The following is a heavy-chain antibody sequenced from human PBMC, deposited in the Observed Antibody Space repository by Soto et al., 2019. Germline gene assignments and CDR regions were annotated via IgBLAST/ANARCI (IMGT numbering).Heavy chain of an antibody. D-gene: IGHD3-16*02. J-gene: IGHJ3*01. CDR3: AKDRGIIVKAGDASDV. V-gene: IGHV3-23*01. CDR2: ISDSGDRT. CDR1: GFTLSMSA. Sequence: LRLSCASSGFTLSMSAVNWVRQAPGKGLEWVSYISDSGDRTYYADSVKGRFTISRDRSKNTVSLQMDSLRAEDTAVYYCAKDRGIIVKAGDASDVWGKGTKVTVSS.